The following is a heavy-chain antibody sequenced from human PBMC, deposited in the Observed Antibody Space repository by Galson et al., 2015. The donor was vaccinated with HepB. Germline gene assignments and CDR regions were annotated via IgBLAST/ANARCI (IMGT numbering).Heavy chain of an antibody. V-gene: IGHV3-30*18. Sequence: SLRLSCAASGFTFSSYGMHWVRQAPGKGLEWVAVISYDGSNKYYADSVKGRFTISRDNSKNTLYLQMNSLRAEDTAVYYCAKVATYYYDSSGYYPTKDYWGQGTLVTVSS. CDR3: AKVATYYYDSSGYYPTKDY. D-gene: IGHD3-22*01. CDR2: ISYDGSNK. J-gene: IGHJ4*02. CDR1: GFTFSSYG.